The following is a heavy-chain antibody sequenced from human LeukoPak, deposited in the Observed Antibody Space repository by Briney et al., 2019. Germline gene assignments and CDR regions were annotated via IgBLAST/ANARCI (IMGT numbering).Heavy chain of an antibody. D-gene: IGHD3-10*01. Sequence: GASVKVSCKASGYTFTGYYMHWVRQAPGQGLEWMGWINPNSGGTNYAQKFQGRVTMTRDTPISTAYMELSRLRSDDTAVYYCARDLGYYYGSGSYYMHNWFDPWGQGTLVTVSS. V-gene: IGHV1-2*02. CDR2: INPNSGGT. J-gene: IGHJ5*02. CDR1: GYTFTGYY. CDR3: ARDLGYYYGSGSYYMHNWFDP.